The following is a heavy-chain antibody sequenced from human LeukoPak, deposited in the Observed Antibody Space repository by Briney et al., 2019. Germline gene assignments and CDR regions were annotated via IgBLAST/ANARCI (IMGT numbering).Heavy chain of an antibody. D-gene: IGHD6-6*01. CDR2: ISSSGGST. CDR3: ARAPQQLGPYYYYYGMDA. J-gene: IGHJ6*02. CDR1: GYTFTSYY. V-gene: IGHV1-46*01. Sequence: ASVKVSCKASGYTFTSYYLQWVRQAPGQGLEWTGIISSSGGSTSYAQKFQGRVTMTRDTSTSTVYMELSSLRSEDTAVYYCARAPQQLGPYYYYYGMDAWGQGTTVTVSS.